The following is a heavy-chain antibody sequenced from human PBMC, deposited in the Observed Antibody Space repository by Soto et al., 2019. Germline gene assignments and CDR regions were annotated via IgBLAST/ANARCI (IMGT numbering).Heavy chain of an antibody. V-gene: IGHV1-8*01. Sequence: ASVKVSCKASGYTFTSYDINWVRQATGQGLEWMGWMNPNSGNTGYAQKFQGRVTMTRNTSISTAYMELSSLRSEDTAVYYCARGPDNGAPAFINYFYYYYMDVWGKGTTVTVSS. CDR1: GYTFTSYD. J-gene: IGHJ6*03. CDR3: ARGPDNGAPAFINYFYYYYMDV. D-gene: IGHD2-2*01. CDR2: MNPNSGNT.